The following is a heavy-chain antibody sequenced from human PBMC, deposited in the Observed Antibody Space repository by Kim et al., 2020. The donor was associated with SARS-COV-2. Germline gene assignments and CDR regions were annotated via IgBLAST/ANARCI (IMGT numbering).Heavy chain of an antibody. Sequence: ASVKVSCKAFVYTFTRHGISWVRQAPGQGLEWMGWVSGDKGDTNCAEKIQGRVTLTRDTSTNTAYMELRTLRSDDTALYYCARGSWGEPLFDYWGQGTL. CDR3: ARGSWGEPLFDY. V-gene: IGHV1-18*01. CDR1: VYTFTRHG. J-gene: IGHJ4*02. D-gene: IGHD1-26*01. CDR2: VSGDKGDT.